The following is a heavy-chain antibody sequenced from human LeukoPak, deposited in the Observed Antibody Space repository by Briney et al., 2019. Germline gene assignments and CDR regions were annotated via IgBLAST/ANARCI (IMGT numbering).Heavy chain of an antibody. CDR2: IKQDGSEK. J-gene: IGHJ4*02. V-gene: IGHV3-7*01. D-gene: IGHD1-26*01. Sequence: GGSLRLSCAASGFTFSSYWMSWVRQAPGKGLEWVANIKQDGSEKYYVDSVKGRFTISRDNAKNSLYLQMNSLRAEDTAVYYSARTRNSGSYSSRFDYWGQGTLVTVSS. CDR1: GFTFSSYW. CDR3: ARTRNSGSYSSRFDY.